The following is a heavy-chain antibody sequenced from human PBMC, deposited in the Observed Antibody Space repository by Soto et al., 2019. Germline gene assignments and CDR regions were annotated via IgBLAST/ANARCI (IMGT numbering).Heavy chain of an antibody. D-gene: IGHD2-21*02. CDR1: GFIFSDYS. Sequence: LVESGGGLVYPGGALRLSCVASGFIFSDYSMNWVRQAPGKGLQWVSYISSSSDNTNYADSVKGRFTVSRDKAKNALFLQMNSLRDDDTATYYCARLPKGSLVTAWGQGTRVTVSS. V-gene: IGHV3-48*02. J-gene: IGHJ4*02. CDR3: ARLPKGSLVTA. CDR2: ISSSSDNT.